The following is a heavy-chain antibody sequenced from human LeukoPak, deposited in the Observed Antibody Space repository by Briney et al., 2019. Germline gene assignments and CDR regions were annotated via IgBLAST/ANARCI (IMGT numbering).Heavy chain of an antibody. V-gene: IGHV4-4*09. J-gene: IGHJ4*02. CDR1: GGSISSYY. CDR3: ARHVRGGPLDY. CDR2: IYTSGST. Sequence: SETLSLTCTVSGGSISSYYWSWIRQPPGKGLEWIGYIYTSGSTNYNPSLKSRVTISVDTSKNQFSLKLSSVTAADTAVYYCARHVRGGPLDYWGQGTLVTLSS. D-gene: IGHD3-10*01.